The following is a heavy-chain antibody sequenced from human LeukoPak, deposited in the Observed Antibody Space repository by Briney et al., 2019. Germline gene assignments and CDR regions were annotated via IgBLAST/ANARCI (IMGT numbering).Heavy chain of an antibody. J-gene: IGHJ4*02. CDR3: ARAGYRYCSGGSCPYYFDY. CDR2: IYSGGST. Sequence: GGSLRLSCAASGFTVSSNYMSWVRQAPGKGLEWVSVIYSGGSTYYADSVKGRFTISRDNSKNTLYLQMNSLRAEDTAVYYCARAGYRYCSGGSCPYYFDYWGQGTLVTVSS. V-gene: IGHV3-53*05. D-gene: IGHD2-15*01. CDR1: GFTVSSNY.